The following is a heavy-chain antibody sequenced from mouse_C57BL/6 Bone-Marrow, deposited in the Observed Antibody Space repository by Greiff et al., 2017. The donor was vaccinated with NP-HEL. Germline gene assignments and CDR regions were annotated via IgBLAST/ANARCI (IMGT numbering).Heavy chain of an antibody. V-gene: IGHV1-81*01. CDR1: GYTFTSYG. D-gene: IGHD2-3*01. Sequence: QVQLKQSGAELARPGASVKLSCKASGYTFTSYGISWVKQRTGQGLEWIGEIYPRSGNTYYNEKFKGKATLTADKSSSTAYMELRSLTSEDSAVYFCGLLWYFDVWGTGTTVTVSS. CDR2: IYPRSGNT. J-gene: IGHJ1*03. CDR3: GLLWYFDV.